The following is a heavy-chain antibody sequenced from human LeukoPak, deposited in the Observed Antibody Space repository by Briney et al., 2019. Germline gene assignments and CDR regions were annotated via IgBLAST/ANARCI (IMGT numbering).Heavy chain of an antibody. D-gene: IGHD6-13*01. CDR3: ARGSIAAAGTVPFDY. CDR2: IYYSGST. CDR1: GGSISSGGYY. V-gene: IGHV4-31*03. J-gene: IGHJ4*02. Sequence: SETLSLTCTVSGGSISSGGYYWSWIRQHPGKGLEWIGYIYYSGSTYYNPSLKSRVTISVDTSKNQFSLKLSSVTAADTAVYYCARGSIAAAGTVPFDYWGQGTLVTVSS.